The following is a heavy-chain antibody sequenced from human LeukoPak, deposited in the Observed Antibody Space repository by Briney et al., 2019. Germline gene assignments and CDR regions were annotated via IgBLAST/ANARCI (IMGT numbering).Heavy chain of an antibody. CDR2: INPNSGDT. J-gene: IGHJ4*02. Sequence: ASVKVSCKASGYTFTGYFLHWVRQAPGQGLEWMGWINPNSGDTNYAQKFQGRVTMTRDTSINTAYMELTRLTSDDAAVYYCARVYSIRSFDYWGQGTLVTVSS. V-gene: IGHV1-2*02. D-gene: IGHD2-15*01. CDR3: ARVYSIRSFDY. CDR1: GYTFTGYF.